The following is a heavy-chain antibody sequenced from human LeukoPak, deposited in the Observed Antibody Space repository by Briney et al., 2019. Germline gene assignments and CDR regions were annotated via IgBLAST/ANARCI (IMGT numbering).Heavy chain of an antibody. Sequence: GGSLRLSCAASGFTFSSYGMHWVRQAPGKGLEWVAFIRYDGSNKYYADSVKGRFTISRDNSKNTLYLQMSSLRAEDTAVYYCAKDRMYYDFWSGYSVDAFDIWGQGTMVTVSS. CDR3: AKDRMYYDFWSGYSVDAFDI. CDR2: IRYDGSNK. J-gene: IGHJ3*02. D-gene: IGHD3-3*01. CDR1: GFTFSSYG. V-gene: IGHV3-30*02.